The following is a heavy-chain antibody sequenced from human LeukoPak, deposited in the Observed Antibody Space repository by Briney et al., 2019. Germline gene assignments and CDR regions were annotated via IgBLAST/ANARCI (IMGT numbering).Heavy chain of an antibody. V-gene: IGHV3-30*18. CDR3: AKGMVRGAIDY. CDR2: ISYDGSNK. J-gene: IGHJ4*02. Sequence: GGSLRLSCAASGFTFSSYGMHWVRKAPGKGLEWVAVISYDGSNKYYADSVKGRFTISRDNSKNTLYLQMNSLRAEDTAVYYCAKGMVRGAIDYWGQGTLVTVSS. CDR1: GFTFSSYG. D-gene: IGHD3-10*01.